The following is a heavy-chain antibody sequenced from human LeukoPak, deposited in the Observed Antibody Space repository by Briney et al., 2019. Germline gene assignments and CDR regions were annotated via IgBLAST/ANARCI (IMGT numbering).Heavy chain of an antibody. CDR3: ARDTSEGDYAWWFDP. CDR1: GYTFTGYY. J-gene: IGHJ5*02. V-gene: IGHV1-2*02. CDR2: INPNSGGT. Sequence: GASVKVSCKASGYTFTGYYMHWVRQAPGQGLEWMGWINPNSGGTNYAQKFQGRVTMTRDTSISTAYMELSSLRSDDTAVYFCARDTSEGDYAWWFDPLGPGNPGHRRL. D-gene: IGHD3-16*01.